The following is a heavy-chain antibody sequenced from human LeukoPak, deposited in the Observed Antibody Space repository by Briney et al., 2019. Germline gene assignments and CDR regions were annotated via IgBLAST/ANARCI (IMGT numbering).Heavy chain of an antibody. D-gene: IGHD6-13*01. V-gene: IGHV3-48*03. CDR1: GFTFSSYE. Sequence: PGGSLRLSCAASGFTFSSYEMNWVRQAPGKGLEWVSYISSSGTIIYYADSVKGRFTISRDNAKNSLYLQMNSVRAEDTAVYYCARPSRPYRSSEYFQHWGQGTLVIVSS. CDR3: ARPSRPYRSSEYFQH. J-gene: IGHJ1*01. CDR2: ISSSGTII.